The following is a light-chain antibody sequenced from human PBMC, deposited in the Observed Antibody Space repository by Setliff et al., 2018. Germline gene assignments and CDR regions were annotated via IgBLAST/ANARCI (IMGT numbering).Light chain of an antibody. CDR1: SSDIHGFSY. CDR3: SSYTARSAV. Sequence: QSVLTQPASVSGSPGQSITISCTGISSDIHGFSYVSWYQQHPDKAPKLLIYDVTYRPSGVSDRISASMSGNTASLTISGLQAEDEGDYYCSSYTARSAVFGPGTKGTV. V-gene: IGLV2-14*03. J-gene: IGLJ1*01. CDR2: DVT.